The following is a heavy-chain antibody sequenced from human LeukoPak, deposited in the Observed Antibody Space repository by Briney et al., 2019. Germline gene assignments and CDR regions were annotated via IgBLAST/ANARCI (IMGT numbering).Heavy chain of an antibody. D-gene: IGHD3-10*01. V-gene: IGHV3-11*04. J-gene: IGHJ4*02. CDR2: ISSSGSSI. CDR1: GFTFSDYY. Sequence: GGSLRLSCAASGFTFSDYYMSWIRQAPGKGLEWVSYISSSGSSIYYADSVKGRFTISRDNAKNSLYLQMNSLRAEDTAVYYCARDTYGSGSYYNAPLDYWGQGTLVTVSS. CDR3: ARDTYGSGSYYNAPLDY.